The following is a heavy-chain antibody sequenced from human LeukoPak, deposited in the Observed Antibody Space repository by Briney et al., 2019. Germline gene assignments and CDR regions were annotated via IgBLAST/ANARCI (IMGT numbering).Heavy chain of an antibody. Sequence: SETLSLTCTVSGGSINNYYWSWLRQPSGKGLEWIGYIHYSGSTNYNFSLKSRVTISVDTSKSQFSLKLSSVTAADTAVYYCARGAGWYEYWGQGTLVTVSS. D-gene: IGHD6-19*01. CDR1: GGSINNYY. J-gene: IGHJ4*02. CDR2: IHYSGST. V-gene: IGHV4-59*01. CDR3: ARGAGWYEY.